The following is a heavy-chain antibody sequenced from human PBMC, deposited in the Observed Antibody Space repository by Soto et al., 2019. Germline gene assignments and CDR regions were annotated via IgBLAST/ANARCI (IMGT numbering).Heavy chain of an antibody. J-gene: IGHJ3*02. Sequence: GGSLRLSCAASGFTFDDYAMHWVRQAPGKGLEWVSGISWNSGSIGYADSVKGRFTISRDNAKNSLYLQMNSLRAEDTALYYCAKSILEWLHPNVEDAFDIWGQGTMVTVSS. CDR3: AKSILEWLHPNVEDAFDI. V-gene: IGHV3-9*01. CDR1: GFTFDDYA. CDR2: ISWNSGSI. D-gene: IGHD3-3*01.